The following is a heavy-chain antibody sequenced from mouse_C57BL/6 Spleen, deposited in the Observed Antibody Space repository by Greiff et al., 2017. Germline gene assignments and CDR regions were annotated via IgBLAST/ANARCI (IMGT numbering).Heavy chain of an antibody. CDR2: LDPGSGST. J-gene: IGHJ2*01. CDR1: GFTFTSYW. CDR3: ARQRDYCCNGRYDFDY. Sequence: VQLQQPGAELVKPGASVKMSCKASGFTFTSYWITWVKQRPGQGLEWIGDLDPGSGSTNYNENFKSKATLTLDTSSSTAYIQLSNLTSEDSAVYYCARQRDYCCNGRYDFDYWGQGTTLTVSS. D-gene: IGHD2-14*01. V-gene: IGHV1-55*01.